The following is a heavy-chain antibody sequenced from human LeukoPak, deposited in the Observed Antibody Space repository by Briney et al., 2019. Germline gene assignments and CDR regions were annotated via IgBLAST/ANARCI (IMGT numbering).Heavy chain of an antibody. CDR1: GYTFTGYY. CDR2: INPNSGGT. V-gene: IGHV1-2*02. Sequence: ASVKVSCKASGYTFTGYYMHWVRQAPGQGLEWMGWINPNSGGTNYAQKFQGRVTMTRDTSISTAYMELSRLRSDDTAVYYCARGAKWEPYYYYGMDAWGQGTTVTVSS. J-gene: IGHJ6*02. CDR3: ARGAKWEPYYYYGMDA. D-gene: IGHD1-26*01.